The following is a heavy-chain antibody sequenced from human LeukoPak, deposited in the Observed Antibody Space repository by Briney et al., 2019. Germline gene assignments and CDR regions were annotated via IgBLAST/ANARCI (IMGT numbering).Heavy chain of an antibody. CDR3: ARHTVSTRAFDY. D-gene: IGHD4-17*01. J-gene: IGHJ4*02. CDR2: ISSSSSYI. V-gene: IGHV3-21*01. Sequence: GGSLRLSCASSGFTFSSYSMNWVRQAPGKGLEWVSSISSSSSYIYYADSVKGRFTISRDNVKNSLYLQMNSLRAEDTAVYYCARHTVSTRAFDYWGQGTLVTVSS. CDR1: GFTFSSYS.